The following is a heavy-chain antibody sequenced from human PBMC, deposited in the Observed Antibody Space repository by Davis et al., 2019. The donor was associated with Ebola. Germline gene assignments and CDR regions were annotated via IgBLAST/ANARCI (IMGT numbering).Heavy chain of an antibody. CDR3: ARDRFRGGPYFDY. CDR2: IYSGGST. CDR1: GFTVSSNY. V-gene: IGHV3-66*01. D-gene: IGHD3-10*01. Sequence: PGGSLRLSCAASGFTVSSNYMSWVRQAPGKGLEWVSVIYSGGSTYYADSVKGRFTISRDNSKNTLYFQMNSLRAEDTAVYYCARDRFRGGPYFDYWGQETLVTVSS. J-gene: IGHJ4*02.